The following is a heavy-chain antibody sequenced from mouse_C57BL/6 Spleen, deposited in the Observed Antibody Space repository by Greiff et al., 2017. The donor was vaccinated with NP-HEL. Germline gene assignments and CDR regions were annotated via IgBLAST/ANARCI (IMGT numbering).Heavy chain of an antibody. CDR2: IYPSDSET. CDR3: ARKSYGGYFDV. D-gene: IGHD1-1*01. CDR1: GYTFTSYW. Sequence: QVQLQHPGAELVRPGSSVKLSCKASGYTFTSYWMDWVKQRPGQGLEWIGNIYPSDSETHYNQKFKDKATLTVDKSSSTAYMQLSSLTSEDSAVYYCARKSYGGYFDVWGTGTTVTVSS. J-gene: IGHJ1*03. V-gene: IGHV1-61*01.